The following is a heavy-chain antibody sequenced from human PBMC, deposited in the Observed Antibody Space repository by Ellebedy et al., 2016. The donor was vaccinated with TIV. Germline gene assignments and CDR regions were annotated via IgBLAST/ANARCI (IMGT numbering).Heavy chain of an antibody. CDR1: GYSFTNYW. CDR2: IFPADSDT. Sequence: GGSLRLSCKGSGYSFTNYWIGRVRQMPGKGLEWMGIIFPADSDTLYSPSFQGQVTISADRSSSTAYLQWNSLKASDSAMYYCARRVYTGSYCAFDYWGQGTLVTVSS. J-gene: IGHJ4*02. D-gene: IGHD3-10*01. V-gene: IGHV5-51*01. CDR3: ARRVYTGSYCAFDY.